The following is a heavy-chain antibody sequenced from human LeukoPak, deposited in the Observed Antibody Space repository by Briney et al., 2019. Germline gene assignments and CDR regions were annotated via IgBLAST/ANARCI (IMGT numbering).Heavy chain of an antibody. D-gene: IGHD2-2*01. J-gene: IGHJ4*02. V-gene: IGHV3-30*18. Sequence: GGSLRLSCAASGFTFSSYGMHWVRQAPGKGLEWVAVISYDGSNKYYADSVKGRFTISRDSSKNTLYLQMNSLRAEDTAVYYCAKDSKADYWGQGTLVTVSS. CDR3: AKDSKADY. CDR1: GFTFSSYG. CDR2: ISYDGSNK.